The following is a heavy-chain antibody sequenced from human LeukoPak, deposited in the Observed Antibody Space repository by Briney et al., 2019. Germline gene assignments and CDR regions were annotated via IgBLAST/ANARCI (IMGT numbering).Heavy chain of an antibody. CDR2: INSDGFRT. CDR1: GFTFSSYE. J-gene: IGHJ6*03. CDR3: ARDAGYYYMDV. V-gene: IGHV3-74*01. Sequence: GGSLRLSCAASGFTFSSYEMNWVRQAPGKGLVWVSRINSDGFRTNYADSVKGRFTIFRDNAKNMLYLQMNSLRAEDTAVYYCARDAGYYYMDVWGKGTTVTVSS.